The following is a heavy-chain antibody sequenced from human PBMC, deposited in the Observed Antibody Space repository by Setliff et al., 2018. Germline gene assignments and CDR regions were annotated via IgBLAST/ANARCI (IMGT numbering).Heavy chain of an antibody. J-gene: IGHJ4*02. Sequence: SETLSLTCTVSGGSISSHYWSWIRQPPGKGLEWIGSIYYSGSTNYNPSLKSRVTISVDTSKNQFSLKLSSVTAADTAVYYCASSSGYYLVYWGQGTLVTVSS. CDR1: GGSISSHY. D-gene: IGHD3-22*01. V-gene: IGHV4-59*11. CDR2: IYYSGST. CDR3: ASSSGYYLVY.